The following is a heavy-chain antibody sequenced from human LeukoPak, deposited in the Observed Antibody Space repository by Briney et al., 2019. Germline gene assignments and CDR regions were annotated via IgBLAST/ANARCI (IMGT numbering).Heavy chain of an antibody. Sequence: AGSLRLSCSASGFTFSSYAMHWVRQAPGKGLEYVSAISGNGGNTYYADSLKGRFTISRDNSKHTLYLQVNSLRAEDTAIYYCAKDRPSGSFYGYFDYWGQGTLVTVSS. J-gene: IGHJ4*02. CDR1: GFTFSSYA. D-gene: IGHD1-26*01. CDR2: ISGNGGNT. CDR3: AKDRPSGSFYGYFDY. V-gene: IGHV3-64*04.